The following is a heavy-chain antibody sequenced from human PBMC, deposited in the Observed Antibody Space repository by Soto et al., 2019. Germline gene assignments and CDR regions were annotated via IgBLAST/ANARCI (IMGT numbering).Heavy chain of an antibody. D-gene: IGHD6-13*01. V-gene: IGHV4-59*01. CDR3: AREPLSAAAGIGYFDY. J-gene: IGHJ4*02. CDR1: GGSISSYY. CDR2: IYYSGST. Sequence: SETLSLTCTVSGGSISSYYWSWIRQPPGKGLEWIGYIYYSGSTNYNPSLKSRVTISVDTSKNQFSLKLSSVTAADTAVYYCAREPLSAAAGIGYFDYWGQGTLVTVSS.